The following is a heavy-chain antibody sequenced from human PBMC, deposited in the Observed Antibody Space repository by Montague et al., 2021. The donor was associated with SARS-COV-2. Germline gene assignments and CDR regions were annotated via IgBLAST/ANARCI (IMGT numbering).Heavy chain of an antibody. CDR2: IWYDGSNK. Sequence: SLRLSCAASGFTFSSYGMHWVRQAPGKGLEWVAVIWYDGSNKYYADSVKGRFTISRDNSKNTLYLQMNSLRAEDTAVYYCEAKLIVGVTALDYWGQGTLVTVSS. CDR1: GFTFSSYG. V-gene: IGHV3-33*01. CDR3: EAKLIVGVTALDY. J-gene: IGHJ4*02. D-gene: IGHD1-26*01.